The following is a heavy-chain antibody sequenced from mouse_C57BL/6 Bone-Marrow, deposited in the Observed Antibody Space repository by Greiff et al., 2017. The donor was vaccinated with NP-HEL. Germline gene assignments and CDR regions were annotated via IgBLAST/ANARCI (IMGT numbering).Heavy chain of an antibody. Sequence: EVNLVESGGGLVKPGGSLKLSCAASGFTFSSYAMSWVRQTPEKRLEWVATISDGGSYTYYPDNVKGRFTISRDNAKNNLYLQMSHLKSEDTAMYYCARGDYYGSRHWYFDVWGTGTTVTVSS. CDR1: GFTFSSYA. J-gene: IGHJ1*03. CDR2: ISDGGSYT. D-gene: IGHD1-1*01. CDR3: ARGDYYGSRHWYFDV. V-gene: IGHV5-4*03.